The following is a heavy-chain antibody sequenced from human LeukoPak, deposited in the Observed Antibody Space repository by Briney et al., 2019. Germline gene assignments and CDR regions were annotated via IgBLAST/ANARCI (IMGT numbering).Heavy chain of an antibody. V-gene: IGHV4-59*01. CDR1: GGSITRYY. J-gene: IGHJ4*02. D-gene: IGHD6-19*01. Sequence: PSETLSLTCTVSGGSITRYYWSWIRQPPGKGLEWIEYIYYSGSTNYNPSLKSRVTISVDTSKNQFSLKLSSVTAADTAVYYCARWLDSGWFYYFDYWGQGTLVTVSS. CDR2: IYYSGST. CDR3: ARWLDSGWFYYFDY.